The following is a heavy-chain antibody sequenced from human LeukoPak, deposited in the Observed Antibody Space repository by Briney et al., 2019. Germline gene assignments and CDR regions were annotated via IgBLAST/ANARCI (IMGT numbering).Heavy chain of an antibody. Sequence: ASVKVSCKASGYTFTSYDINWVRQATGQGLKWMGWMNPNSGNTGYAQKFQGRVTMTRNTSISTAYMELSSLRSEDTAVYYCARARARKTDVLRYFDWLLPDYWGQGTLVAVSS. CDR1: GYTFTSYD. V-gene: IGHV1-8*01. CDR2: MNPNSGNT. CDR3: ARARARKTDVLRYFDWLLPDY. D-gene: IGHD3-9*01. J-gene: IGHJ4*02.